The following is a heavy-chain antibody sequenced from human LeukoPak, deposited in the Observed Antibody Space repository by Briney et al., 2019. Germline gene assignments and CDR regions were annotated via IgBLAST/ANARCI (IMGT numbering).Heavy chain of an antibody. CDR1: GYTFTSYW. CDR2: IFPGDSDS. J-gene: IGHJ3*02. Sequence: GESLKISWKGSGYTFTSYWIGWVRQMPGEGVEWMGIIFPGDSDSRYSPSFQGQVTFSADKSITTAFLQWSSLKASDTAMYFCARRSVVTPLDAFDIWGQGTMVTVSS. D-gene: IGHD4-23*01. V-gene: IGHV5-51*01. CDR3: ARRSVVTPLDAFDI.